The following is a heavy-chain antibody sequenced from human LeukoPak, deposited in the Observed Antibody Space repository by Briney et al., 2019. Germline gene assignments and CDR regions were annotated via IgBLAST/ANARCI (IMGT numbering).Heavy chain of an antibody. CDR3: AGGGYSFPGAAPVSPDH. D-gene: IGHD5-18*01. J-gene: IGHJ4*02. CDR1: GYTFTSYT. Sequence: ASVKVSCKASGYTFTSYTIHWVRQAPGQRLEWMGWINAGNDNTKYSQNFQGRVAITRDTSASTAYMELSSLRSEDTAVYYCAGGGYSFPGAAPVSPDHWGQGTLVTVSS. V-gene: IGHV1-3*01. CDR2: INAGNDNT.